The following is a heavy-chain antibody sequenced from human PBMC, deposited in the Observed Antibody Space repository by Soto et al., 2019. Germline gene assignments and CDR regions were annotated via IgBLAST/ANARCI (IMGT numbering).Heavy chain of an antibody. CDR1: GFTFNSYW. Sequence: PGGSLRLSCAASGFTFNSYWMSWVRQAPGKGLEWVASIIQDGSERYYVDSVKGRFTISVDTSKNQFSLKLSSVTAADTAVYYCARDLSSSWYSRWFDPWGQGTLVTVSS. CDR3: ARDLSSSWYSRWFDP. J-gene: IGHJ5*02. CDR2: IIQDGSER. V-gene: IGHV3-7*03. D-gene: IGHD6-13*01.